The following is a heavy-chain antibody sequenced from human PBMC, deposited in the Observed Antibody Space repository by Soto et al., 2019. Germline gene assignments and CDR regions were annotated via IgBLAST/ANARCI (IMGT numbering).Heavy chain of an antibody. CDR2: ISYDGSNT. CDR3: GKDKTLSDYYYYGMDV. Sequence: QVQLVESGGGVVHPGRSLRLSCAASGFDFNSYAMHWVRQAPGKGLEWVALISYDGSNTEYADSVKGRFTISRDNSKTTLYLHVNSLSDEDTAVYHFGKDKTLSDYYYYGMDVWGQGTTVTVSS. CDR1: GFDFNSYA. V-gene: IGHV3-30*18. J-gene: IGHJ6*02.